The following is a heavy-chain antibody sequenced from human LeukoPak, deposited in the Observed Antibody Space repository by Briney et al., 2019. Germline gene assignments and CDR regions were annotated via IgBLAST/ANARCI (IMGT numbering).Heavy chain of an antibody. CDR1: GGSINSYY. D-gene: IGHD3-10*01. V-gene: IGHV4-59*03. CDR3: AKSDGSGSYFDY. CDR2: VYHTGNT. Sequence: SETLSLTXTVSGGSINSYYWSWIRQTPGKGLVGIGYVYHTGNTKYNPSLESRATISIDTSQNQFSPKLSSVTAADSAVYYCAKSDGSGSYFDYWGQGTLVTVS. J-gene: IGHJ4*02.